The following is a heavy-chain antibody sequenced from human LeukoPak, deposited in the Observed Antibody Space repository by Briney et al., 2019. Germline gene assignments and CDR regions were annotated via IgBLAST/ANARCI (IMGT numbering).Heavy chain of an antibody. V-gene: IGHV3-23*01. Sequence: GGSLRLSCAASGFTFDDYGMSWVRQAPGKGLEWVSAISASGGTTYYADSVKGRFTISRDTSKNMLYLQMNSLRAEDTAVYYCAKDRTALLWFLDVWGEGTTVTISA. CDR2: ISASGGTT. CDR1: GFTFDDYG. D-gene: IGHD5-18*01. CDR3: AKDRTALLWFLDV. J-gene: IGHJ6*04.